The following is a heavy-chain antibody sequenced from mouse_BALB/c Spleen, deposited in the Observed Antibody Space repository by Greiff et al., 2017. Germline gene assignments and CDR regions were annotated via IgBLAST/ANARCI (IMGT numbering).Heavy chain of an antibody. CDR2: INPDSSTI. Sequence: DVQLQESGGGLVQPGGSLKLSCAASGFDFSRYWMSWVRQAPGKGLEWIGEINPDSSTINYTPSLKDKFIISRDNAKNTLYLQMSKVRSEDTALYYCARYDYDEGYAMDYWGQGTSVTVSS. D-gene: IGHD2-4*01. CDR3: ARYDYDEGYAMDY. CDR1: GFDFSRYW. J-gene: IGHJ4*01. V-gene: IGHV4-1*02.